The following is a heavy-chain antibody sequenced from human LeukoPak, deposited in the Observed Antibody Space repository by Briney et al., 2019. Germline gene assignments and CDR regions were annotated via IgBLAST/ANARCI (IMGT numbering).Heavy chain of an antibody. CDR2: ISGSGGST. CDR1: GFTFSSYA. D-gene: IGHD5-24*01. V-gene: IGHV3-23*01. J-gene: IGHJ4*02. Sequence: GGSLRLSCAASGFTFSSYAMSWVRQAPGKGLEWVSAISGSGGSTYYADSVKGRFTISRDNSKNTLYLQMNSLRADDTAVYYCANRRDGYTPRDYWGQGTLVTVSS. CDR3: ANRRDGYTPRDY.